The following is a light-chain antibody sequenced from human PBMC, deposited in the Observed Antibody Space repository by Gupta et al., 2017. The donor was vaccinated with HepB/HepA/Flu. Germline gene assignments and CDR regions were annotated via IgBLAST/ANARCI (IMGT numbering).Light chain of an antibody. V-gene: IGKV1-33*01. J-gene: IGKJ4*01. CDR3: QQYDNLPLT. CDR2: YAS. CDR1: QDISNY. Sequence: DIQLTQYPSSLSASVGDRVTITCQASQDISNYLNWYQQKPGKAPKLLIYYASNLETGVPSRFSGSGSVTDFTCTISILQPEDIATYYFQQYDNLPLTFGGGTKVEIK.